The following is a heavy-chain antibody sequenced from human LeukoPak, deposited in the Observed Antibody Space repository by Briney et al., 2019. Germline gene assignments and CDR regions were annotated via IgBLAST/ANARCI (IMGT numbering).Heavy chain of an antibody. CDR3: ARVAAGPSYFDY. CDR2: IKQDGTEK. V-gene: IGHV3-7*05. J-gene: IGHJ4*02. CDR1: GFSFSTYW. D-gene: IGHD6-13*01. Sequence: PGGSLRLSRAASGFSFSTYWMSWVRQAPGKGLEWVANIKQDGTEKFYVDSAKGRFTVSRDNARNSLYLQMNSLRTEDTAVYYCARVAAGPSYFDYWGQGTLVTVPS.